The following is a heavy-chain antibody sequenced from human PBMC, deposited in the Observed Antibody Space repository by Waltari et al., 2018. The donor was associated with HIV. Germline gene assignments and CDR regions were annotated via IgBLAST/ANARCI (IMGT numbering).Heavy chain of an antibody. V-gene: IGHV4-39*07. D-gene: IGHD3-9*01. J-gene: IGHJ5*02. CDR2: ISDSGST. CDR1: GGSISSSSYY. CDR3: ARAGTYDILTGYLNWFDP. Sequence: QLQLQESGPGLVKPSETLSLTCTVSGGSISSSSYYWGWIRQPPGKGLEWIGSISDSGSTYYTPALKSRVTRSVDTSKNQCSLKLSSVTAADTAVYYGARAGTYDILTGYLNWFDPWGQGTLVTVSS.